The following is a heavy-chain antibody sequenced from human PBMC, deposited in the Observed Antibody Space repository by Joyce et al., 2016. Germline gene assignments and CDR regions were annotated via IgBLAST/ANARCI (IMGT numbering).Heavy chain of an antibody. D-gene: IGHD3-22*01. CDR3: ARGDSPPDAFDI. CDR2: ISFDGGVK. Sequence: VQLVESGGGVVQPGRSLRLSCAASGFTFSSHGMHWVRQAPGKGLGWVSFISFDGGVKYYEDSVKGRITISRDNSKNTMYLQMNSLRAEDTAVYYCARGDSPPDAFDIWGQGTMVTVSS. V-gene: IGHV3-30*03. J-gene: IGHJ3*02. CDR1: GFTFSSHG.